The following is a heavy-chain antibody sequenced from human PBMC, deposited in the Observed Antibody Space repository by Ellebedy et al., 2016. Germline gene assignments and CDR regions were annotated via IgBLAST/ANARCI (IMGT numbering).Heavy chain of an antibody. J-gene: IGHJ5*02. CDR3: ARSPIAGMDLNWFNP. Sequence: SETLSLXXTVSGGSISTYYWSWIRQPAGKGLEWIGRIYTSGSTNYNPSLKSRVTMSVDTSKNQFSLKLSSVTAADTAVYYCARSPIAGMDLNWFNPWGQGTLVTVSS. CDR1: GGSISTYY. D-gene: IGHD6-13*01. V-gene: IGHV4-4*07. CDR2: IYTSGST.